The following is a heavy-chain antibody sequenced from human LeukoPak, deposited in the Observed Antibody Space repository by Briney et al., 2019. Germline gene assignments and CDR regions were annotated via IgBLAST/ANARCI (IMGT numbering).Heavy chain of an antibody. CDR3: ARGRGTYDSSGYYKRGNWFDP. D-gene: IGHD3-22*01. Sequence: PSETLSLTCAVYGGCFSGYYWSWIRQPPGKGLEWIGEINHSGSTNYNPSLKSRVTISVDTSKNQFSLKLSSVTAADTAVYYCARGRGTYDSSGYYKRGNWFDPWGQGTLVTVSS. J-gene: IGHJ5*02. CDR2: INHSGST. V-gene: IGHV4-34*01. CDR1: GGCFSGYY.